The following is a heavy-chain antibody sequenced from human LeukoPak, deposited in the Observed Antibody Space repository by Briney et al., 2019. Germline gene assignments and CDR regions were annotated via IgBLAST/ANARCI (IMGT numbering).Heavy chain of an antibody. Sequence: GGSLRLSCAASGFTFSSYAMSWVRQAPGMGLEWVSVIYIDGSTYYADSVKGRFTISRDNSKNTLYLQMNSLRVEDTAVYYCARGSRGLVTFDYWGQGTLVTVSS. CDR3: ARGSRGLVTFDY. CDR2: IYIDGST. V-gene: IGHV3-66*01. J-gene: IGHJ4*02. D-gene: IGHD3/OR15-3a*01. CDR1: GFTFSSYA.